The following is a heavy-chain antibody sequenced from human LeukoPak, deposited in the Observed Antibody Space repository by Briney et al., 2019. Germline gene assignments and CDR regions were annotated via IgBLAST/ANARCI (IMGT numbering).Heavy chain of an antibody. J-gene: IGHJ3*01. V-gene: IGHV1-69*13. CDR2: IIPIFTTA. Sequence: SVKVSCKAAGSTISNYVIGWVRQAPGQGLEWMGGIIPIFTTANYAQKFQGRVTITADESTSTAYMELSSLRSEDTAVYYCARGPQVGAFDLWGQGTMVTVSS. D-gene: IGHD1-26*01. CDR3: ARGPQVGAFDL. CDR1: GSTISNYV.